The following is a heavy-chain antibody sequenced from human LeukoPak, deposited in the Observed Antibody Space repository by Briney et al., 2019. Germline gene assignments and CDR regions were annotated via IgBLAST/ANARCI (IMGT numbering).Heavy chain of an antibody. CDR3: ARLDRTMGTIES. Sequence: SETLSLTYNVLDGSICSSSYYWAWIRQPPGKGLEWIGSIFYSGSTYYNPSLKSRVTISVDTSKNQFSLKLTSVTVADTAVYYCARLDRTMGTIESWGQGTLVTVSS. V-gene: IGHV4-39*01. J-gene: IGHJ4*02. D-gene: IGHD5-18*01. CDR1: DGSICSSSYY. CDR2: IFYSGST.